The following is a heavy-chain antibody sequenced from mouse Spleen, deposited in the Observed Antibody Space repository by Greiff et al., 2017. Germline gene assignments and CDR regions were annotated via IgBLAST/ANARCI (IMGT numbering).Heavy chain of an antibody. CDR2: INPYNGAT. CDR3: AIIYYDYDEGDY. V-gene: IGHV1-31*01. D-gene: IGHD2-4*01. J-gene: IGHJ2*01. Sequence: EVKLQESGPELVKPGASVKISCKASGYSFTGYYMHWVKQSHVKSLEWIGRINPYNGATSYNQNFKDKASLTVDKSSSTAYMELHSLTSEDSAVYYCAIIYYDYDEGDYWGQGTTRTVSS. CDR1: GYSFTGYY.